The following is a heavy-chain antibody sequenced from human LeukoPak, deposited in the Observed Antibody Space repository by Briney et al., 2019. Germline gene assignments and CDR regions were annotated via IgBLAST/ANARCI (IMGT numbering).Heavy chain of an antibody. CDR2: IYYSGST. V-gene: IGHV4-59*01. CDR1: GGSISSYY. Sequence: PSETLSLTCTVSGGSISSYYWSWIRQPPGKGLEWIGYIYYSGSTNYNPSLKSRVTTSVDTSKNQFSLKLSSVTAADTAVYYCARDMRCSGGSCYDAFDIWGQGTMVTVSS. CDR3: ARDMRCSGGSCYDAFDI. J-gene: IGHJ3*02. D-gene: IGHD2-15*01.